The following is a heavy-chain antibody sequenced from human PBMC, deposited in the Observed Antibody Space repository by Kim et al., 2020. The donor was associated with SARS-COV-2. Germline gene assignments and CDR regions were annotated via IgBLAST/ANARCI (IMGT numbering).Heavy chain of an antibody. Sequence: GNYIIYADPVKGRFTISRDLSKNTLFLQMNSLKIDDTSMYYCAREASGGAKWGQGTLVTVSS. CDR2: GNYI. D-gene: IGHD2-21*01. V-gene: IGHV3-33*01. J-gene: IGHJ4*02. CDR3: AREASGGAK.